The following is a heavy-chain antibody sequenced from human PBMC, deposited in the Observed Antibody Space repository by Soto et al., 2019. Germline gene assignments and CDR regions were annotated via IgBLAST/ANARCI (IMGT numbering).Heavy chain of an antibody. J-gene: IGHJ4*02. Sequence: GGYLRLYFAASLFTVSSNYMSCVRPAPGKGLEWVSVIYSGGSTYYADSVKGRFTISRDNSKNTLYLQMNSLRAEDTAVYYCAITSIAAAGTFDYWGQGTLVTVSS. CDR3: AITSIAAAGTFDY. CDR2: IYSGGST. D-gene: IGHD6-13*01. CDR1: LFTVSSNY. V-gene: IGHV3-53*01.